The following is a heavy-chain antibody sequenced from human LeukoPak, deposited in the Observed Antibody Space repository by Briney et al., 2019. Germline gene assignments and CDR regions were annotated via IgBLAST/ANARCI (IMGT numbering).Heavy chain of an antibody. V-gene: IGHV1-3*01. CDR1: GYTFTSYA. CDR3: ARDPGREVAMAFGYFDL. CDR2: INAGNGNT. Sequence: ASVKVSCKASGYTFTSYAMHWVRQAPGQRLEWMGWINAGNGNTKYSQKFQGRVTITRDTSASTAYMELSSLRSEDTAVYYCARDPGREVAMAFGYFDLWGRGTLVTVSS. D-gene: IGHD5-24*01. J-gene: IGHJ2*01.